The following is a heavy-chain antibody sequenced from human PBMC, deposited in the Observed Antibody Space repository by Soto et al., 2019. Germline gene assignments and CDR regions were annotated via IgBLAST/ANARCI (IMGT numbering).Heavy chain of an antibody. Sequence: QVQLVESGGGVVQPGRSLRLSCAASGFTFSSYAMHWVRQAPGKGLEWVAVISYDGSNKYYADSVKGRFTISRDNSKNTLYLQMNSLRAEDTAVYYCARDPMGGNSWGEYFDYWGQGTLVTVSS. CDR3: ARDPMGGNSWGEYFDY. J-gene: IGHJ4*02. CDR2: ISYDGSNK. CDR1: GFTFSSYA. V-gene: IGHV3-30*04. D-gene: IGHD2-21*02.